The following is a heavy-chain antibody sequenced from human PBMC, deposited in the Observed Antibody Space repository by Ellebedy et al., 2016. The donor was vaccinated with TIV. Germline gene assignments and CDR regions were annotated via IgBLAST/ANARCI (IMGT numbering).Heavy chain of an antibody. J-gene: IGHJ4*02. CDR1: GFTFRSYW. V-gene: IGHV3-7*01. D-gene: IGHD5-12*01. CDR3: AADRGAYSGFGQPLDY. Sequence: GESLKISCAASGFTFRSYWMSWVRQAPGEGLELVANIKQDGSEKYYVDSVKGRFSISRDNAKNSLFLQMNSLRAEDTAVYYCAADRGAYSGFGQPLDYWGQGTLVTVSS. CDR2: IKQDGSEK.